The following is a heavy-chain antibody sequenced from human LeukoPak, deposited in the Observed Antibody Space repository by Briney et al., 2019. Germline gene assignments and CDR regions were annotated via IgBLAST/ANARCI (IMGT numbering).Heavy chain of an antibody. CDR1: GGSFSSYY. V-gene: IGHV4-59*01. CDR3: ARTEYYFDY. D-gene: IGHD3-10*01. Sequence: SETLSVTCTVSGGSFSSYYWSWVRQPPEKRLEWIGYIYFSGSTNYNPSLKSRVTISVDTSKNQFSLKLSSVTAADTAVYYCARTEYYFDYWGQGMMVTVSS. CDR2: IYFSGST. J-gene: IGHJ4*02.